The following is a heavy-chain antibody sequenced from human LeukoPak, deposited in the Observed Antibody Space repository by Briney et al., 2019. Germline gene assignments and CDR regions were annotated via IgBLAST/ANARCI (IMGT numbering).Heavy chain of an antibody. J-gene: IGHJ6*03. V-gene: IGHV4-30-4*08. CDR1: GGSISSGDYY. CDR3: ARVAVHFWSGYYADNYYYYYYMDV. CDR2: IYYSGST. D-gene: IGHD3-3*02. Sequence: PSQTLSLTCTVSGGSISSGDYYWSWIRQPPGKGLEWIGYIYYSGSTYYNPSLKSRVTISVDTSKNQFSLKLSSVTAADTAVYYCARVAVHFWSGYYADNYYYYYYMDVWGKETTVSVSS.